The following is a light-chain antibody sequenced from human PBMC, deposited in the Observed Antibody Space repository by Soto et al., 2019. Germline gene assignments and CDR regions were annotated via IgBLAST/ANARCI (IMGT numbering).Light chain of an antibody. CDR2: DVS. J-gene: IGLJ2*01. CDR3: CSYGCSYTLV. CDR1: SGDVGGYNF. V-gene: IGLV2-11*01. Sequence: QSVLTQPRSVSGSPGQSVTISCTGTSGDVGGYNFVSWYQQHPGKVPTLVIFDVSHRPSGVPDRFSGSKSGNTASLTISGLQDEDDADYYCCSYGCSYTLVFGGGTKLTVL.